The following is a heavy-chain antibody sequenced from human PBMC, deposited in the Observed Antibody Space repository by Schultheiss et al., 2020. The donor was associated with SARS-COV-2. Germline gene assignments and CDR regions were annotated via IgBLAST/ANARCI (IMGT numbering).Heavy chain of an antibody. Sequence: ASVKVSCKASGYTFTSYGISWVRQAPGQGLEWMGGINPNSGGTNYAQKLQGRVTMTTDTSTSTAYMELRSLRSDDTAVYYCARDRPYYDILTGHTAGGYWGQGTLVTVSS. CDR2: INPNSGGT. D-gene: IGHD3-9*01. V-gene: IGHV1-18*04. CDR3: ARDRPYYDILTGHTAGGY. CDR1: GYTFTSYG. J-gene: IGHJ4*02.